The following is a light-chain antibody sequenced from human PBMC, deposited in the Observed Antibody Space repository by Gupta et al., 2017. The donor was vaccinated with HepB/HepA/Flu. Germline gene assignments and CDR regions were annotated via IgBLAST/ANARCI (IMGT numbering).Light chain of an antibody. CDR1: SSDVGAYNY. CDR2: DVS. J-gene: IGLJ1*01. CDR3: SSYTSSINYV. Sequence: QSALTQPASVSGSPGQSITISCTGTSSDVGAYNYLSWYQQHPGKAPKIMIYDVSDRPSGVSNRFSGSKFGNTASLTISGLQAEDEADYFCSSYTSSINYVFGTGTKVTVL. V-gene: IGLV2-14*01.